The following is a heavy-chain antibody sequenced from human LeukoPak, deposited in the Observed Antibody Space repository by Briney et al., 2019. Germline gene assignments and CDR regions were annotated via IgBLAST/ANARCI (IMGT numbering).Heavy chain of an antibody. CDR1: GFTFSKTW. J-gene: IGHJ4*02. CDR3: AKEPTPGGAFYFDY. Sequence: PGGSLRLSCAASGFTFSKTWMSWVRQTPEKGLEWVANIKEDGSAEYYVDSVKGRFTISRDNARNSLYLQMNSLRAEDTALYYCAKEPTPGGAFYFDYWGQGTLVTVSS. CDR2: IKEDGSAE. D-gene: IGHD3-10*01. V-gene: IGHV3-7*03.